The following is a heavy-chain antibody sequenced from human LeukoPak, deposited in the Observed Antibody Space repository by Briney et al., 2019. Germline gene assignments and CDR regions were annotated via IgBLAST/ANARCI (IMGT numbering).Heavy chain of an antibody. J-gene: IGHJ4*02. V-gene: IGHV3-9*01. CDR1: GFTFDDYA. Sequence: GGSLRLSCAASGFTFDDYAMHWVRHAPGKGLEWVPGISWNSGSIGYADSVKGRFTISRDNAKNSLYLQMNSLRAEDTALYYCAKAYYGYSGYDPSYYFDYWGQGTLVTVSS. D-gene: IGHD5-12*01. CDR2: ISWNSGSI. CDR3: AKAYYGYSGYDPSYYFDY.